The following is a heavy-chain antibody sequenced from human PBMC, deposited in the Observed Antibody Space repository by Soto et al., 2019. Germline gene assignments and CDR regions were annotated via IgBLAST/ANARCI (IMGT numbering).Heavy chain of an antibody. J-gene: IGHJ4*02. Sequence: GGSLRLSCAASGFTFSSYSMNWVRQAPGKGLEWVSSISSSSSYIYYADSVKGRFTISRDNAKNSLYLQMNSLRAEDTAVYYCASGPYCSSTSCYTKYYFDYWGQGTLVTVSS. CDR3: ASGPYCSSTSCYTKYYFDY. D-gene: IGHD2-2*02. V-gene: IGHV3-21*01. CDR1: GFTFSSYS. CDR2: ISSSSSYI.